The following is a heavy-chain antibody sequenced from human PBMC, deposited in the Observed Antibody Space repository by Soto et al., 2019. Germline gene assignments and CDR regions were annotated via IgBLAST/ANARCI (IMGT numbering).Heavy chain of an antibody. CDR2: ISAYNGKT. Sequence: QVQLVQSGGEVKKPGASVKLSCTASGYTFTSYGISWVRQAPGQGLEWMGWISAYNGKTNYAQNVQGRVTMTTDTSTRTAYRDLRSLRSDDTAVYYCARSGDVNYYHGMDVWGQGPTVTVSS. J-gene: IGHJ6*02. CDR1: GYTFTSYG. CDR3: ARSGDVNYYHGMDV. D-gene: IGHD5-12*01. V-gene: IGHV1-18*01.